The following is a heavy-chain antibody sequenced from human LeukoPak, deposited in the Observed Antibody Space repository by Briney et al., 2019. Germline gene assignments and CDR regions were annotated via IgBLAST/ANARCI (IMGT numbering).Heavy chain of an antibody. J-gene: IGHJ4*02. V-gene: IGHV3-7*01. CDR1: GFTFSNYW. D-gene: IGHD6-13*01. Sequence: GGSLRLSCAASGFTFSNYWMTWVRQAPGKGLEWVAKIKPDGSVGYYVDSVRGRFIISRDNAGNSLYLQMNSLRVEDTAVYYCTQNLVAAAGGHWGQGTLLIVSS. CDR2: IKPDGSVG. CDR3: TQNLVAAAGGH.